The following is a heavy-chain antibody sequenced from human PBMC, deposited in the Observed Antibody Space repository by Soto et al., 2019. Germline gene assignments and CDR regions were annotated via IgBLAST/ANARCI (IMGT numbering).Heavy chain of an antibody. Sequence: SETLSLTCTVSGGSIRNGDYYWGWIRQPPGKGLEWIGYVYYSGTTYSHPSLNSRVSISVDTSENQFSLRLTSVTAADTAVYYCVTVNLVGAAYYFDYWGPGTLVTSPQ. J-gene: IGHJ4*02. CDR2: VYYSGTT. CDR1: GGSIRNGDYY. V-gene: IGHV4-30-4*01. CDR3: VTVNLVGAAYYFDY. D-gene: IGHD1-26*01.